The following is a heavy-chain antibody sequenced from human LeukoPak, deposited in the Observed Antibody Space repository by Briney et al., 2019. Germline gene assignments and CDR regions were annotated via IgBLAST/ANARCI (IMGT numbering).Heavy chain of an antibody. CDR3: ARGNTRGTMVRTEMDY. CDR2: ISRSRSTK. J-gene: IGHJ4*02. Sequence: QPGRSLRLSYAASRYIFSSHSMIWVRQAPGKGLEGVSYISRSRSTKSYEGSVKGRFTISRDNAKNSLYLQMNSLGAEDTAVYYCARGNTRGTMVRTEMDYWGQGTLVTVSS. V-gene: IGHV3-48*01. CDR1: RYIFSSHS. D-gene: IGHD3-10*01.